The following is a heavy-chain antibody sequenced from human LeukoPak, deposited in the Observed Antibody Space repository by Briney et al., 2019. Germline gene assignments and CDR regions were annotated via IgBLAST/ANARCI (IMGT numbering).Heavy chain of an antibody. CDR3: ARSPRVYDSSGHIHGAFDM. CDR2: IKSDGTNT. D-gene: IGHD3-22*01. V-gene: IGHV3-74*01. J-gene: IGHJ3*02. CDR1: GITFSSYW. Sequence: GGSLRLSCAASGITFSSYWMHWVRQVPGKGLVWLSYIKSDGTNTGYADSVKGRFTVSRDNAKNTLYLEMNSLRGDDTAVYYCARSPRVYDSSGHIHGAFDMWGQGTMVTVSS.